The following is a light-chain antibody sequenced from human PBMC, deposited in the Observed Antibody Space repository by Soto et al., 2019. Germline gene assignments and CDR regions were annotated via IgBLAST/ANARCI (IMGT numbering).Light chain of an antibody. J-gene: IGLJ2*01. CDR2: DVN. CDR3: SSYTSSSTVV. CDR1: SSDVGGYNY. V-gene: IGLV2-14*01. Sequence: QSALTQPASVSGSPGQSITISCTGTSSDVGGYNYVSWYQQHPGKAPKLMIYDVNNRPSGVSSRFSDSRSGNTASLTISGLQAEDEADYYCSSYTSSSTVVFGGGTKLTVL.